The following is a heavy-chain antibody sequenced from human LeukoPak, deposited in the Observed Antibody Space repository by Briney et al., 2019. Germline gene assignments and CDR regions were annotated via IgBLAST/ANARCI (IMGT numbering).Heavy chain of an antibody. CDR1: GFTFSSYA. Sequence: GGSLRLSCAASGFTFSSYAMHWVRQAPGKGLEWVAVISYDGSNKYYADSVKGRFTISRDNSKNTLYLQMNSLRAEDTAVYYCARDLLLSYSSSWIFDYWGQGTLVTVSS. J-gene: IGHJ4*02. CDR2: ISYDGSNK. CDR3: ARDLLLSYSSSWIFDY. D-gene: IGHD6-13*01. V-gene: IGHV3-30-3*01.